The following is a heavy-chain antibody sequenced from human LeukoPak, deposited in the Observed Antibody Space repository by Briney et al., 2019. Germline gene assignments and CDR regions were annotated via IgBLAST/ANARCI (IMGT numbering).Heavy chain of an antibody. V-gene: IGHV4-59*01. CDR3: AKAYCGGDCYYYYHGLDV. CDR2: IYYSGST. J-gene: IGHJ6*02. D-gene: IGHD2-21*02. CDR1: GGSISSYY. Sequence: PSETLSLTCTVSGGSISSYYWSWIRQPPGKGLEWIGYIYYSGSTKYNPSLKSRVTISVDTSKNQFSLKLSSVTAADTAVYYCAKAYCGGDCYYYYHGLDVWGQGTTVTVSS.